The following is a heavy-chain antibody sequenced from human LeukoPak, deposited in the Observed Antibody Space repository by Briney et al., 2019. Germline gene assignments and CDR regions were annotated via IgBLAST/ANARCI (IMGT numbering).Heavy chain of an antibody. D-gene: IGHD3-22*01. CDR2: IIPIFGTA. Sequence: SVTVSFKASVCTFISYAISWVRQAPGQGREGMGGIIPIFGTANYAQKFQRRVTITTDEYTSTAYMELSSLRSEDTAVYYCARDYYDSSGYYGRNAFDIWGQGTMVTVSS. CDR3: ARDYYDSSGYYGRNAFDI. CDR1: VCTFISYA. J-gene: IGHJ3*02. V-gene: IGHV1-69*05.